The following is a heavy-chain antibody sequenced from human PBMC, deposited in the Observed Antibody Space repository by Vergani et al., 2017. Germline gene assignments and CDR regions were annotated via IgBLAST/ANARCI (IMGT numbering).Heavy chain of an antibody. CDR1: GGSISSSSYY. D-gene: IGHD4-23*01. J-gene: IGHJ4*02. CDR3: ARLAYRYGGEDYFDY. CDR2: IYYSGRT. Sequence: QVQLQESGPGLVKPSETLSLTCTVSGGSISSSSYYWGWIRQPPGKGLEWIGSIYYSGRTYYNPSLKSRVTISVDTSKNQFSLKLSSVTAADTAVYYCARLAYRYGGEDYFDYWGQGTLVTVSS. V-gene: IGHV4-39*01.